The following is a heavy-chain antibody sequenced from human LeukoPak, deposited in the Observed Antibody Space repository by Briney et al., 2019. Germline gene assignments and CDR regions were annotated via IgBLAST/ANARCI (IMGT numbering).Heavy chain of an antibody. J-gene: IGHJ5*02. CDR1: GGSISSSSYY. CDR3: ARLGGFGSWYRLNWFDP. CDR2: IYYSGST. V-gene: IGHV4-39*07. Sequence: TSETLSLTCTVSGGSISSSSYYWGWIRQPPGKGLEWIGSIYYSGSTYYNPSLKSRVTISVDTSKNQFSLKLSSVTAADTAVYYCARLGGFGSWYRLNWFDPWGQGTLVTVSS. D-gene: IGHD6-13*01.